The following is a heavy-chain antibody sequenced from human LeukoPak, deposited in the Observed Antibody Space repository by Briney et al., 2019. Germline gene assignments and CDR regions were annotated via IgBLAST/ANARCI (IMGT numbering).Heavy chain of an antibody. CDR2: IRYDGSNK. J-gene: IGHJ4*02. CDR3: AKDLNHQLWFFDY. D-gene: IGHD5-18*01. CDR1: GFTFSSYG. Sequence: GGSLRLSCAASGFTFSSYGMHWVRQAPGKGLEWVAFIRYDGSNKYYADSVKGRFTISRDNSKNTLYLQMNSLRAEDTAVYYCAKDLNHQLWFFDYWGQGTLVTVSS. V-gene: IGHV3-30*02.